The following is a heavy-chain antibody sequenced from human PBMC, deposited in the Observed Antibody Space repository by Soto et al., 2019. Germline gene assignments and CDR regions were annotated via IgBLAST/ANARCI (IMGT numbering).Heavy chain of an antibody. CDR3: AHRYSYGYLAPWGH. D-gene: IGHD5-18*01. V-gene: IGHV2-5*01. Sequence: QITLKESGPTLVKPTQTLTLTCTFSGFSLSTSGVGVGWIRQPPGKALEWLALIYWNDDKRYSPSLKSRLTITKDTSKNQVVLTMTNMDPVDTATYYCAHRYSYGYLAPWGHWGQGTLVTVSS. J-gene: IGHJ4*02. CDR1: GFSLSTSGVG. CDR2: IYWNDDK.